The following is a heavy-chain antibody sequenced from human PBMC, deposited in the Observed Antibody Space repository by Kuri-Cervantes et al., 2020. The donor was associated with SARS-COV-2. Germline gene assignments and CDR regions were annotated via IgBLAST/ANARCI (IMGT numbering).Heavy chain of an antibody. CDR1: GFTFSSYS. V-gene: IGHV3-48*02. CDR3: ARGLGTADAFDI. J-gene: IGHJ3*02. Sequence: GGSLRLSCAASGFTFSSYSMNWVRQAPGKGLEWVSYISSSSSTIYYADSVKGRFAISRDNAKNSLYLQMNSLGDEDTAVYYCARGLGTADAFDIWGQGTMVTVSS. CDR2: ISSSSSTI. D-gene: IGHD1-1*01.